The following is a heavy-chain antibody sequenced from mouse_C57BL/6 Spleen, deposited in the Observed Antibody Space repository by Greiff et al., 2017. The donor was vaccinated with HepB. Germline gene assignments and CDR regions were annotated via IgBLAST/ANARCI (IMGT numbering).Heavy chain of an antibody. V-gene: IGHV5-17*01. CDR3: ARQFYYGSSHWYFDV. CDR1: GFTFSDYG. D-gene: IGHD1-1*01. CDR2: ISSGSSTI. J-gene: IGHJ1*03. Sequence: EVKLMESGGGLVKPGGSLKLSCAASGFTFSDYGMHWVRQAPEKGLEWVAYISSGSSTIYYADTVKGRFTISRDNAKNTLFLQMTSLRSEVTAMYYCARQFYYGSSHWYFDVSGTGTTVTVSS.